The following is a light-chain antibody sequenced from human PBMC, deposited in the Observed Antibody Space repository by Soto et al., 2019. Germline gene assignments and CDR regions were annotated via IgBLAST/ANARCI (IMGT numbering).Light chain of an antibody. V-gene: IGLV2-14*01. CDR2: DVN. CDR1: ISDIGGYNF. Sequence: QSVLTQPASVSGSPGQSITISRTGTISDIGGYNFISWYQHHPGKAPKLVIYDVNNRPSGISYRFSGSKSGNTASLTISGLQAEDEADYYCASYTRTTTLVFGGGTKLTVL. J-gene: IGLJ2*01. CDR3: ASYTRTTTLV.